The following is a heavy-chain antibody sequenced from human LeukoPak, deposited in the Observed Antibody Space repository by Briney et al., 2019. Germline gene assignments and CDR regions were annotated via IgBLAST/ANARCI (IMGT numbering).Heavy chain of an antibody. Sequence: PGGSLRLSCAASGFTFSSYAMSWVRQAPGKGLEWVANINKDGSEKYYVGSVKGRFTMSRDNDKNSLYLQMNSLTAEDTAIYYCARGRPKVTTRHYFDSWGQGTLVTVSS. J-gene: IGHJ4*02. CDR2: INKDGSEK. CDR3: ARGRPKVTTRHYFDS. CDR1: GFTFSSYA. V-gene: IGHV3-7*01. D-gene: IGHD4-17*01.